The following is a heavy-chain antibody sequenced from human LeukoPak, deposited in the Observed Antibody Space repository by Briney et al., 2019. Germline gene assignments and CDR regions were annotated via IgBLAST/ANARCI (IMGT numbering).Heavy chain of an antibody. CDR1: GASISTGYYY. J-gene: IGHJ4*02. D-gene: IGHD4-11*01. CDR3: ARGQGTVTTH. Sequence: PSETLSLTCTVSGASISTGYYYWTWIRQHPGKGLEWIGCLHPTGSTYYNPSLKSRLSISVGTSKNQFSLRLSSVTVADTAVYYCARGQGTVTTHWGQGTLVTVSS. CDR2: LHPTGST. V-gene: IGHV4-31*03.